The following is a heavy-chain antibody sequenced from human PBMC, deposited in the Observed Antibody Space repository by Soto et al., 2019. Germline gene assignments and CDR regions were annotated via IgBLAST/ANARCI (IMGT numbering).Heavy chain of an antibody. V-gene: IGHV1-2*02. CDR3: ASHSRGYYPFDY. CDR2: INPNSGGT. D-gene: IGHD3-22*01. CDR1: RYTFTEYY. J-gene: IGHJ4*02. Sequence: ASVKVSCKASRYTFTEYYMHWVGEAAGRGLDWVGLINPNSGGTNYAQKFQGRVTMTRDTSISTAYMELSSLRSDDTAVYYCASHSRGYYPFDYWGQGTLVTVSS.